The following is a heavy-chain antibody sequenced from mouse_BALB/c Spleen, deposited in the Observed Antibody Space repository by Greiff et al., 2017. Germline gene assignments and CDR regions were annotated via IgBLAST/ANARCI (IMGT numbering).Heavy chain of an antibody. V-gene: IGHV1S22*01. CDR3: TRSGGNYFDY. D-gene: IGHD3-1*01. Sequence: LQQPGSELVRPGASVKLSCKASGYTFTSYWMHWVKQRHGQGLEWIGNIYPGSGSTNYDEKFKSKGTLTVDTSSSTAYMHLSSLTSEDSAVYYFTRSGGNYFDYWGQGTTLTVSS. CDR1: GYTFTSYW. CDR2: IYPGSGST. J-gene: IGHJ2*01.